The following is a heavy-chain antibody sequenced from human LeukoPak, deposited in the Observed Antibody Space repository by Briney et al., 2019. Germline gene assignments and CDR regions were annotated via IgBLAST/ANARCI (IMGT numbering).Heavy chain of an antibody. CDR1: GGSISSYY. V-gene: IGHV4-59*01. CDR3: ARASMVRGVISHTDY. D-gene: IGHD3-10*01. CDR2: IYYSGST. J-gene: IGHJ4*02. Sequence: SETLSLTCTVSGGSISSYYWSWIRQPPGKGLEWIGNIYYSGSTNYNPSLKSRVTISVDTSKNQFSLKLSSVTAADTAVYYCARASMVRGVISHTDYWGQGTLVTVSS.